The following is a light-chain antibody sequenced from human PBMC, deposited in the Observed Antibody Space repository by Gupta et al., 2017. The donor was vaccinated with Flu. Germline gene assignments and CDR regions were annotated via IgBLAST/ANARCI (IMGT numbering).Light chain of an antibody. CDR1: SPNIGSNT. CDR2: TNN. CDR3: AAWDDSLNGYV. J-gene: IGLJ1*01. Sequence: QSVLTQPPSASETPGQRVTISCSGSSPNIGSNTVNWYQQLPGTAPKVLIYTNNQRPSGVPDRFSGSKSGTSASLAISGLQSEDEADYYCAAWDDSLNGYVFGTGTKVTVL. V-gene: IGLV1-44*01.